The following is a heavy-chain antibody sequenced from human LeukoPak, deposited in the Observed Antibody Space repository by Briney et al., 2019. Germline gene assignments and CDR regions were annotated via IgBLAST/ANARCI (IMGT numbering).Heavy chain of an antibody. CDR3: ARAVYRRLAVAGTEFDY. CDR1: GYTFTGYY. J-gene: IGHJ4*02. V-gene: IGHV1-2*02. D-gene: IGHD6-19*01. Sequence: EASVKVSCKASGYTFTGYYMHWVRQAPGQGLEWMGWINPNSGGTNYAQKFQGRVTMTRDTSISTAYMELSRLRSDDTAVYYCARAVYRRLAVAGTEFDYWGQGTLVTVSS. CDR2: INPNSGGT.